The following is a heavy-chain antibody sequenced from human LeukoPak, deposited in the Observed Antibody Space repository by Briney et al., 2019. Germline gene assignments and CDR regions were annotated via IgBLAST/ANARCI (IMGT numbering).Heavy chain of an antibody. V-gene: IGHV3-49*04. J-gene: IGHJ4*02. CDR3: TRGTGEHLPFDY. Sequence: GGSLRLSCTASGFTFGDYAMSWVRQAPGKGLEWVGFIRSKAYGGTTEYAASVKGRFTISRDDSKSIAYLQMNSLKTEDTAVYYCTRGTGEHLPFDYWGQGTLVTVSS. D-gene: IGHD3-10*01. CDR1: GFTFGDYA. CDR2: IRSKAYGGTT.